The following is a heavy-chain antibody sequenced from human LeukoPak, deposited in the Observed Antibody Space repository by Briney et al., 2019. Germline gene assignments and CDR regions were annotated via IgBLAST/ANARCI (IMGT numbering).Heavy chain of an antibody. J-gene: IGHJ4*02. Sequence: GGSLRLSCAASGFSFSSYGMSWVRQAPGKGLEWISAITGSGGTTYYADSVEGRFTISRDNSKNTLYLQMHSLRAEDTAVYYCAKESLRVVPSATFDYWGQGTLVTVSS. CDR1: GFSFSSYG. CDR2: ITGSGGTT. CDR3: AKESLRVVPSATFDY. D-gene: IGHD2-2*01. V-gene: IGHV3-23*01.